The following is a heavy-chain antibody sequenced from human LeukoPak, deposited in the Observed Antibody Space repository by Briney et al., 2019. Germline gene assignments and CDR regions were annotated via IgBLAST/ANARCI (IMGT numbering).Heavy chain of an antibody. D-gene: IGHD3-22*01. CDR1: GFTFSSYA. Sequence: GGSLRLSCAASGFTFSSYAMSWVRQAPGKGLEWVSAISGSGGSTYYADSVKVRFTISRDNSKNTLYLLMNSLRAEDTAVYYCAISAYYYDTSGYYSVSYDYWGQGTLVTVSS. V-gene: IGHV3-23*01. CDR2: ISGSGGST. J-gene: IGHJ4*02. CDR3: AISAYYYDTSGYYSVSYDY.